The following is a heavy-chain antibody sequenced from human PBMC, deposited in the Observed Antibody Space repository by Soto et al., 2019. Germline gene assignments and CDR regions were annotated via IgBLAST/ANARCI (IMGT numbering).Heavy chain of an antibody. V-gene: IGHV3-74*01. J-gene: IGHJ4*02. Sequence: EVLLVESGGGLVQPGGSLRLSCAASGFTFSSYWMYWVRQAPGKGLVWLSRINGDGSYTRYADSVKGRITISRDNAKNTLYLQMHSLRAEDTALYYCARAVDYTIPTAYWGQGTLVTVSS. CDR1: GFTFSSYW. CDR3: ARAVDYTIPTAY. D-gene: IGHD3-3*01. CDR2: INGDGSYT.